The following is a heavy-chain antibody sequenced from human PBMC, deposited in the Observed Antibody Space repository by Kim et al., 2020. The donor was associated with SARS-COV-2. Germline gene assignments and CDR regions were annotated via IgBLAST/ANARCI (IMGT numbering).Heavy chain of an antibody. Sequence: SETLSLTCTVSGGSISSSSYYWGWIRQPPGKGLEWIGSIYYSGSTYYNPSLKSRVTISVDTSKNQFSLKLSSVTAADTAVYYCARGAVVLRFLEWLPENIDYSGQGTLVTVSS. J-gene: IGHJ4*02. V-gene: IGHV4-39*07. CDR3: ARGAVVLRFLEWLPENIDY. D-gene: IGHD3-3*01. CDR2: IYYSGST. CDR1: GGSISSSSYY.